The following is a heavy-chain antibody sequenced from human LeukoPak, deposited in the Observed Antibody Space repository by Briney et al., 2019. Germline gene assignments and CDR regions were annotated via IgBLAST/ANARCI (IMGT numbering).Heavy chain of an antibody. J-gene: IGHJ3*02. V-gene: IGHV3-48*03. CDR1: GFTFSSYE. D-gene: IGHD3-9*01. Sequence: GGSLRLSCAASGFTFSSYEMNWGRQAPGKGLEWVSYSSSNGKSIYHADSVKGRFTISRDNAKNSLYLQMNSLRAEDTAVYYCARRAILTGHTDVFDIWGQGPEFTASS. CDR2: SSSNGKSI. CDR3: ARRAILTGHTDVFDI.